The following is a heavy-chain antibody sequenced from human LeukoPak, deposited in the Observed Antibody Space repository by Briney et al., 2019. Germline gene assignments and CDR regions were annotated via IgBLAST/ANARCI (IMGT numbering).Heavy chain of an antibody. CDR3: AKGFMAVNHGMDV. V-gene: IGHV3-30*18. Sequence: PVISYDGSNKYYADSVKGRFTISRDNSKNTLYLQINSLRAEDTAVYYCAKGFMAVNHGMDVWGQGTTVTVSS. D-gene: IGHD6-19*01. J-gene: IGHJ6*02. CDR2: ISYDGSNK.